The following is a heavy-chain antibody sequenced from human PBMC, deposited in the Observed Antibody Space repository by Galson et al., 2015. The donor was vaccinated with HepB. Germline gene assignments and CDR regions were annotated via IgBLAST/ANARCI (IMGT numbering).Heavy chain of an antibody. Sequence: SLRLSCAASGFTFSRHGIHWVRQAPGKGQECVAMIWHDGNNQLYAGSVKGRFTISRDNSKNQLYLQMNSLRAEDTAIYYCVRESLMAMVTFDLWGRGTLVTVSS. CDR2: IWHDGNNQ. D-gene: IGHD5-18*01. J-gene: IGHJ4*02. CDR3: VRESLMAMVTFDL. CDR1: GFTFSRHG. V-gene: IGHV3-33*01.